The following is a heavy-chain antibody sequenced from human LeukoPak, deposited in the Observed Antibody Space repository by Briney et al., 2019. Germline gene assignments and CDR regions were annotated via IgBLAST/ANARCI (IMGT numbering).Heavy chain of an antibody. CDR3: ARDRACSGGSCYSDYYYGMDV. D-gene: IGHD2-15*01. V-gene: IGHV3-74*01. CDR1: GFTFSRYW. Sequence: GGSLRLSCAASGFTFSRYWMHWVRQAPGKGLVWVSRIKNDGRSTDYADSVKGRFTISRDNAKNTLYLQMNSLRAEDTAVYYCARDRACSGGSCYSDYYYGMDVWGQGTTVTVSS. CDR2: IKNDGRST. J-gene: IGHJ6*02.